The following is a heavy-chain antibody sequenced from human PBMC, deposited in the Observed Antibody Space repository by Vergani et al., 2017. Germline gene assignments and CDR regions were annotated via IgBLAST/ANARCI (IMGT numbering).Heavy chain of an antibody. CDR2: INPNSGGT. D-gene: IGHD3-10*02. V-gene: IGHV1-2*04. CDR1: GYTFTGYY. Sequence: QVQLVQSGAEVKKPGASVKVSCKASGYTFTGYYMHWVRQAPGQGLEWMGWINPNSGGTNYAQKFQGWVTMTRDTSISTAYMALSRLRSDDTAVYYCARGGHYVGTRYWYFDLWGRGTLVTVSS. J-gene: IGHJ2*01. CDR3: ARGGHYVGTRYWYFDL.